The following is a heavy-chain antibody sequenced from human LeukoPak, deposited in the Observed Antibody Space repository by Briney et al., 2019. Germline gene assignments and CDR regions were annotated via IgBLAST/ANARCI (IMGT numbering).Heavy chain of an antibody. J-gene: IGHJ3*02. D-gene: IGHD4-11*01. V-gene: IGHV3-23*01. CDR2: ISAGGGNT. Sequence: GGSLRLSCAASGFTFRTFAMSWVRQAPGKGLECVSVISAGGGNTYYADSVKGRFTISRDNSKSTLYLQMNSLRAEDTAVYYCARETVTNHDAFDIWGQGAMVTVSS. CDR1: GFTFRTFA. CDR3: ARETVTNHDAFDI.